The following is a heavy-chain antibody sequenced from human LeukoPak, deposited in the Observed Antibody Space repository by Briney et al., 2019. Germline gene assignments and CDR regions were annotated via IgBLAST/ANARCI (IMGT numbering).Heavy chain of an antibody. D-gene: IGHD3-10*01. CDR2: IYYSGST. J-gene: IGHJ6*03. CDR3: ARQVYGSGSYYNGGSYYYYYYMDV. Sequence: SETLSLTCTVSGGSISSSSYYWGWIRQPPWKGLEWIGSIYYSGSTYYNSSLKSRVTISVDTSKNQFSLKLSSVTAADTAVYYCARQVYGSGSYYNGGSYYYYYYMDVWGKGTTVTISS. V-gene: IGHV4-39*01. CDR1: GGSISSSSYY.